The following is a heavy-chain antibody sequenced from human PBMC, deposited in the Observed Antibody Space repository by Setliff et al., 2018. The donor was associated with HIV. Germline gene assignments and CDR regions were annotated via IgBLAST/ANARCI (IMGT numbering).Heavy chain of an antibody. CDR3: VRDEKRAAGGTLFYFDL. CDR2: ITDDNRDT. J-gene: IGHJ4*02. Sequence: GASVKVSCKASGYMFGPYGFSWVRQVPGQRLEWMGWITDDNRDTHSARNFQGRITLTTDISSTTAHMELGSLTSDDTAVYYCVRDEKRAAGGTLFYFDLWGQGTLVTVSS. D-gene: IGHD1-1*01. V-gene: IGHV1-18*01. CDR1: GYMFGPYG.